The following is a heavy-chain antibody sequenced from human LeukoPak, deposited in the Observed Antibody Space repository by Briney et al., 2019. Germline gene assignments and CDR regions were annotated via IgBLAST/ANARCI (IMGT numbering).Heavy chain of an antibody. D-gene: IGHD2-21*01. Sequence: ASVKVSCKASGYTFTGYYMHWVRQAPGQGLEWMGWIIAKSGGTNSAQKFQGRVTLTRDTSFSTAYMELSRLRSDDTAVYYCARGNSDYWGQGTLVTSST. V-gene: IGHV1-2*02. J-gene: IGHJ4*02. CDR2: IIAKSGGT. CDR3: ARGNSDY. CDR1: GYTFTGYY.